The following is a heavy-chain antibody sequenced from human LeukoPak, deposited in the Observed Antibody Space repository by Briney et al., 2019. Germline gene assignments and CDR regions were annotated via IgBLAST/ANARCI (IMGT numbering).Heavy chain of an antibody. Sequence: SETLSLTCTVSGGSISSYYWSWIRQPAGKGLEWIGRIYTSGSTNYNPSLKSRVTTSVDKSKNQFSLKLTSVTAADTAVYYCARESLLWFGELSSSYYMDVWGKGTTVTVSS. CDR1: GGSISSYY. V-gene: IGHV4-4*07. CDR3: ARESLLWFGELSSSYYMDV. D-gene: IGHD3-10*01. CDR2: IYTSGST. J-gene: IGHJ6*03.